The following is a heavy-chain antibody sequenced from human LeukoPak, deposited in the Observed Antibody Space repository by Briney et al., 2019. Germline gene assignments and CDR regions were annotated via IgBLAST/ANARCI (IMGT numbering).Heavy chain of an antibody. J-gene: IGHJ4*02. Sequence: SVKVSCKASGGTFSSYAISWVRQAPGQGLEWMGRIIPILGIANYAQKFQGRVTITADKSTSTAYMELSSLRSEDTAVYYCAKPAPHAKYSSSPFDYWGQGTLVTVSS. D-gene: IGHD6-13*01. V-gene: IGHV1-69*04. CDR1: GGTFSSYA. CDR2: IIPILGIA. CDR3: AKPAPHAKYSSSPFDY.